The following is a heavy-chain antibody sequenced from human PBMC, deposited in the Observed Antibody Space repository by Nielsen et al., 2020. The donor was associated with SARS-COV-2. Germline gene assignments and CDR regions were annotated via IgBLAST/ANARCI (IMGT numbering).Heavy chain of an antibody. V-gene: IGHV1-3*01. Sequence: ASVKVSCKASGYTFTSYAMHWVRQAPGQRLEWMGWINAGNGNTEYSQKFQGRVTITRDTSASTAYMELSSLRSEDTAVYYCARASTIFGGHYGMDVWGQGTTVTVSS. CDR1: GYTFTSYA. CDR3: ARASTIFGGHYGMDV. D-gene: IGHD3-3*01. CDR2: INAGNGNT. J-gene: IGHJ6*02.